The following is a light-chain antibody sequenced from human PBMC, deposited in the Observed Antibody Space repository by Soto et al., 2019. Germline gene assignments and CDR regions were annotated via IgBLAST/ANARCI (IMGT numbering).Light chain of an antibody. J-gene: IGKJ4*01. CDR1: QSISSW. Sequence: DIQMTQSPSTLSAYVGDRVTITSRASQSISSWLAWYQHKPGKAPKPLIYDASILESGVPSRFSGSGSGTEFTLTISSLQPDDFASYYCQQYNSYLLTFGGGTKVEIK. V-gene: IGKV1-5*01. CDR2: DAS. CDR3: QQYNSYLLT.